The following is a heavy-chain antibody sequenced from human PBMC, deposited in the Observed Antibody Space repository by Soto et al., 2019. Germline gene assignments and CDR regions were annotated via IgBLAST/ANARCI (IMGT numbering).Heavy chain of an antibody. CDR1: GFTFSSYA. CDR2: IIGSGGST. Sequence: EVQLLESGGGLVQPGGSLRLSCAASGFTFSSYAMSWVRQAPGKGLEWVSAIIGSGGSTFYADSVKGRFTISRDNSKNTLYLQMNSLRAEDTAVYYCAKAHSSSWYSFDYWGQGTLVTVSS. D-gene: IGHD6-13*01. CDR3: AKAHSSSWYSFDY. V-gene: IGHV3-23*01. J-gene: IGHJ4*02.